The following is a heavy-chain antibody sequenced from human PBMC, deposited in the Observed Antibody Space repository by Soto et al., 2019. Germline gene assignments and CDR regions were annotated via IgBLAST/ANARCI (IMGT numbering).Heavy chain of an antibody. D-gene: IGHD3-22*01. J-gene: IGHJ4*02. CDR2: IYYSGST. Sequence: SGTLSLTCPAFGGPISGYYLSWIRQPPGRGLEWIGYIYYSGSTNYNPSLKSRVTISVDTSKNQFSLKLSSVTAADTAVYYCAGRASRYYYDSSGYFDYWGQGTLVTVSS. CDR1: GGPISGYY. V-gene: IGHV4-59*01. CDR3: AGRASRYYYDSSGYFDY.